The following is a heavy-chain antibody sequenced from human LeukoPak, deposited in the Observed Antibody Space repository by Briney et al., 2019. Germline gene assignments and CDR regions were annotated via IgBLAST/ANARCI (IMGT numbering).Heavy chain of an antibody. CDR1: GYTCTGYY. D-gene: IGHD3-22*01. CDR2: INPNSGGT. V-gene: IGHV1-2*02. Sequence: GASVKVSCKASGYTCTGYYMHWVRQAPGQGLEWMGWINPNSGGTNYAQKFQGRVTMTRDTSISTAYMELSRLRSDDTAVYYCARDSYYDSSGYYSSEYFQHWGQGTLVTVSS. CDR3: ARDSYYDSSGYYSSEYFQH. J-gene: IGHJ1*01.